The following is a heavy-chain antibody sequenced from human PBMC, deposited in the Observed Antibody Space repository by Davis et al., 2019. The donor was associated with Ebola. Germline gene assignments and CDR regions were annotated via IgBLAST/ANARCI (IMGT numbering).Heavy chain of an antibody. J-gene: IGHJ4*02. Sequence: GESLKISCAASGFTFSSYAMHWVRQAPGKGLEWVAVISYDGSNKYYADSVKGRFTISRDNSKNTLYLQMNSLRAEDTAVYYCARAQYSYGLGVSDWGQGTLVTVSS. CDR3: ARAQYSYGLGVSD. CDR1: GFTFSSYA. CDR2: ISYDGSNK. V-gene: IGHV3-30-3*01. D-gene: IGHD5-18*01.